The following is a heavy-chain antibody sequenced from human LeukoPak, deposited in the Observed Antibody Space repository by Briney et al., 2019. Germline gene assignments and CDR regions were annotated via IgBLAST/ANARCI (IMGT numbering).Heavy chain of an antibody. V-gene: IGHV1-18*01. D-gene: IGHD3-22*01. J-gene: IGHJ4*02. CDR3: ARGASYYYDSRSFDY. CDR2: ISAYNGST. CDR1: GYTFTSYA. Sequence: ASVKVSCKASGYTFTSYAISWVRQAPGQGLEWMGWISAYNGSTNYAQKLQGRVTMTTDTSTSTAYMELRSLRSDDTAVYYCARGASYYYDSRSFDYWGQGTLVTVSS.